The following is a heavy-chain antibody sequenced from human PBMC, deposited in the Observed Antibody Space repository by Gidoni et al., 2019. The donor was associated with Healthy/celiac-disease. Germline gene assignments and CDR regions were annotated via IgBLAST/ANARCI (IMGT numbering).Heavy chain of an antibody. V-gene: IGHV3-15*01. CDR2: IKSKTDGGTT. CDR3: TTDWYSSSSYYFDY. J-gene: IGHJ4*02. Sequence: EVQLVESGGGLVKPGGSLRLSCAASGFTFCTDWMSWVRQAPGTGLEWVGRIKSKTDGGTTDYAAPVKGRFTISRDDSKNTLYLQMNSLKTEDTAVYYCTTDWYSSSSYYFDYWGQGTLVTVSS. CDR1: GFTFCTDW. D-gene: IGHD6-6*01.